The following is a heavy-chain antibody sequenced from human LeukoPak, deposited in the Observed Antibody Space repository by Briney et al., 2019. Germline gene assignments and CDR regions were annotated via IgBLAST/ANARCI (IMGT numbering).Heavy chain of an antibody. V-gene: IGHV3-48*01. CDR3: AKDGTAYYYDSSGY. J-gene: IGHJ4*02. D-gene: IGHD3-22*01. Sequence: SGGSLRLSCAASGFTFSSYSMNWVRQAPGKGLEWVSYISSSSSTIYYADSVKGRFTISRDNAKNSLYLQMNSLRAEDTAVYYCAKDGTAYYYDSSGYWGQGTLVIVSS. CDR1: GFTFSSYS. CDR2: ISSSSSTI.